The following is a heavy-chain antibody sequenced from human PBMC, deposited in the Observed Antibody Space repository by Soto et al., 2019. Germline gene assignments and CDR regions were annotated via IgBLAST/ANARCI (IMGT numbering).Heavy chain of an antibody. J-gene: IGHJ4*02. D-gene: IGHD3-3*01. CDR3: AKGRYDFWSPYYFDS. CDR2: ITWNSRVL. Sequence: LRLSCVGTGLNFDDFAMHWVRQAPGKVLEWVSGITWNSRVLAYADSVKGRFTISRDNARNSLYLQMDSLRDEDTALYYCAKGRYDFWSPYYFDSWGQGTLVTVSS. CDR1: GLNFDDFA. V-gene: IGHV3-9*01.